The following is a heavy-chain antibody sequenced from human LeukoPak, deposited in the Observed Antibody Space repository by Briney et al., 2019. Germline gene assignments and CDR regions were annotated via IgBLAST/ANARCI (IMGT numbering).Heavy chain of an antibody. J-gene: IGHJ4*02. D-gene: IGHD2-15*01. V-gene: IGHV3-48*01. Sequence: GGSLRLSCAASGFTFSSYSMNWVRQAPGKGLEWVPYISSSGSTIYYADSVKGRFTISRDNAKNSLYLQMNSLRAEDTAVYYCARAYCSGGNCYLIDYWGQGTLVTVSS. CDR3: ARAYCSGGNCYLIDY. CDR2: ISSSGSTI. CDR1: GFTFSSYS.